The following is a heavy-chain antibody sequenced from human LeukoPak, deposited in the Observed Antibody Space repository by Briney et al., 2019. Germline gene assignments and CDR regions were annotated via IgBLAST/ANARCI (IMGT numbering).Heavy chain of an antibody. CDR1: GYTFTGYY. CDR3: ARTPRGYYYYYGMDV. CDR2: INPNSGGT. Sequence: ASVKVSCKASGYTFTGYYTHWVRQAPGQGLEWMGRINPNSGGTNYAQKFQGRVTMTRDTSISTAYMELSRLRSDDTAVYYCARTPRGYYYYYGMDVWGQGTTVTVSS. J-gene: IGHJ6*02. V-gene: IGHV1-2*06.